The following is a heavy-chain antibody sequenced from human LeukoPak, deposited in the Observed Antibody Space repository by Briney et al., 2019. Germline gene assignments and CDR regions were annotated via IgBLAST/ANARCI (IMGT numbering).Heavy chain of an antibody. V-gene: IGHV1-8*01. CDR2: MNPNSGNT. CDR3: ARGGAYYYGSGSYYNVATD. D-gene: IGHD3-10*01. CDR1: GYTFTSYD. J-gene: IGHJ4*02. Sequence: GASVKVSCKASGYTFTSYDINWVRQATGQGLEWMGWMNPNSGNTGYAQKFQGRVTMTSNTSISTAYMELSSLRSEDTAVCYCARGGAYYYGSGSYYNVATDWGQGTLVTVSS.